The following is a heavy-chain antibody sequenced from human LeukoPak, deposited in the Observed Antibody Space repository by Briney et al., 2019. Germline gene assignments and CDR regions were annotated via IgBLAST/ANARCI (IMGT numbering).Heavy chain of an antibody. V-gene: IGHV3-21*06. Sequence: GGSLRLSCVASGFIFSDYSMDWIRQAPGKGLEWVSSISSSSAYIFYSDSVKGRFTISRDNAQSSLYLQMNSLRAGDTAVYYCARQAVARPFDLWGQGTMVAVSS. CDR1: GFIFSDYS. CDR2: ISSSSAYI. CDR3: ARQAVARPFDL. J-gene: IGHJ3*01.